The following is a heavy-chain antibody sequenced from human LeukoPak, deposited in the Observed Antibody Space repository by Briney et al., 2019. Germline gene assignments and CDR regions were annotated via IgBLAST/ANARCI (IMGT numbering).Heavy chain of an antibody. CDR2: INYSGST. D-gene: IGHD1-1*01. CDR1: GASITNSY. V-gene: IGHV4-59*01. Sequence: PSQTLSLTCTVSGASITNSYWNWVRQPPGNGMEWIEYINYSGSTNYNPSLKSRVTISVDTSKNQFSLKLSSVTAADTAVYFCARDPLSTNDFDIWGEGTMVTVSS. J-gene: IGHJ3*02. CDR3: ARDPLSTNDFDI.